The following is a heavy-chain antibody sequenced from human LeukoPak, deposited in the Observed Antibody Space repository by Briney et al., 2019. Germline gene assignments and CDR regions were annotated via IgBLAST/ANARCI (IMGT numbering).Heavy chain of an antibody. J-gene: IGHJ4*02. CDR2: FDPEDGET. D-gene: IGHD5-24*01. CDR3: ARDKGIRWLQSREAPFDY. V-gene: IGHV1-24*01. CDR1: GYTLTELS. Sequence: GASVKVSCKVSGYTLTELSMHWVRQAPGKGLEWMGGFDPEDGETIYAQKFQGRVTMTEDTSTDTAYMELSSLRSEDTAVYYCARDKGIRWLQSREAPFDYWGQGTLVTVSS.